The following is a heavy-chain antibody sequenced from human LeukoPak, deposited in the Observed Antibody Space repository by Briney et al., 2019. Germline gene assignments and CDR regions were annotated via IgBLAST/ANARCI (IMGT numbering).Heavy chain of an antibody. J-gene: IGHJ4*02. V-gene: IGHV4-30-4*01. D-gene: IGHD3-16*01. Sequence: SETLSLTCTVSGGCISSGDYYWSWIRQPPGKGLEWSGYIYYSGSTYYNPSLKSRVTISVDTSKNQFSLKLSSVTAADTAVYYCAREADVWGNHYFDYWGQGTLVTVSS. CDR2: IYYSGST. CDR1: GGCISSGDYY. CDR3: AREADVWGNHYFDY.